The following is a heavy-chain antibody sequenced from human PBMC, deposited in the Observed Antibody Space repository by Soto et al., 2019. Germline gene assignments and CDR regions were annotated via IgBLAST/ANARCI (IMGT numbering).Heavy chain of an antibody. CDR3: AKGGGYQLLSYYYYGMDV. CDR2: ISGSGGST. J-gene: IGHJ6*02. D-gene: IGHD2-2*01. V-gene: IGHV3-23*01. Sequence: GGSLRLSCAASGFTFSSYAMSWVRQAPGKGLEWVSAISGSGGSTYYADSVKGRFTISRDNYKNTLYLQMNSLRAEDTAVYYCAKGGGYQLLSYYYYGMDVWGQGTTVTVSS. CDR1: GFTFSSYA.